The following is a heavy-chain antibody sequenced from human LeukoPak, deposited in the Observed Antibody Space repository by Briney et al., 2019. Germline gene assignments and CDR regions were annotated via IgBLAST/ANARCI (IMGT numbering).Heavy chain of an antibody. CDR1: GFTFSNYA. D-gene: IGHD6-6*01. CDR3: AKTLYSSSSGGIDY. CDR2: ISGSGAST. V-gene: IGHV3-23*01. Sequence: GGSLRLSCAASGFTFSNYAMSWVRQAPGKGLEWVSAISGSGASTYYADSVKGRFTISRDNSNNTLYLQMNSLRAEDTAVYYCAKTLYSSSSGGIDYWGQGTLVTVSS. J-gene: IGHJ4*02.